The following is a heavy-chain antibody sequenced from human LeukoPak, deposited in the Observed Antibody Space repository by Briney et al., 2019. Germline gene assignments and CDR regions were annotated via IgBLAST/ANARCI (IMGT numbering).Heavy chain of an antibody. V-gene: IGHV3-9*01. CDR1: GFTFDDYA. CDR3: AKDTKIWSSGWYYFDY. Sequence: PGRSLRLSCAASGFTFDDYAMHWVRQAPGKGLEGVSGISWNSGSIGYADSVKGRFTISRDNAKNSLYLQMNSLRAEDTALYYCAKDTKIWSSGWYYFDYWGQGTLVTVSS. CDR2: ISWNSGSI. J-gene: IGHJ4*02. D-gene: IGHD6-19*01.